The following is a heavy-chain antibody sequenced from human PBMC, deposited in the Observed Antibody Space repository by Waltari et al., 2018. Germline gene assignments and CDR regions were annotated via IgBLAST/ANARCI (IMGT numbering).Heavy chain of an antibody. CDR3: AREAAAGNWFDP. D-gene: IGHD6-13*01. V-gene: IGHV1-3*01. CDR1: GYTFTSYA. Sequence: QVQLVQSGAEVKKPGASVKVSCKASGYTFTSYAIPWVRQAPGQRLEWMGWINAGNGNTKYSQKFQGRVTITRDTSASTAYMELSSLRSEDTAVYYCAREAAAGNWFDPWGQGTLVTVSS. J-gene: IGHJ5*02. CDR2: INAGNGNT.